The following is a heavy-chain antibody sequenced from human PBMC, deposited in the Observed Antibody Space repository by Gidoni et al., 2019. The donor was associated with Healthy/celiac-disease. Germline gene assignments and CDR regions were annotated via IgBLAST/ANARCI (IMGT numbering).Heavy chain of an antibody. CDR3: AAGGPRGYYFDY. CDR1: GYTFTSYA. J-gene: IGHJ4*02. CDR2: INAGNGNT. Sequence: QVQLVQSGAEEKKPGASVKVSCKASGYTFTSYAMHWVRQAPGQRLEWMGWINAGNGNTKYSQKFQGRVTITRDTSASTAYMELSSLRSEDTAVYYCAAGGPRGYYFDYWGQGTLVTVSS. D-gene: IGHD2-15*01. V-gene: IGHV1-3*05.